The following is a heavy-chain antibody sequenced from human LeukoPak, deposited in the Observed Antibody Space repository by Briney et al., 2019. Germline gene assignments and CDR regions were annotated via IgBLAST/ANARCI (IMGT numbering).Heavy chain of an antibody. CDR3: AKSSGWPPEN. Sequence: GGSLRLSCAASGFTFSSYAMHWVRQAPGKGLEWVAVISYDGSNKYYADSVKGRFTISRDNSKNTLYLQMNSLRAEDTAVYYCAKSSGWPPENWGQGTLVTVSS. D-gene: IGHD6-19*01. J-gene: IGHJ4*02. V-gene: IGHV3-30-3*01. CDR2: ISYDGSNK. CDR1: GFTFSSYA.